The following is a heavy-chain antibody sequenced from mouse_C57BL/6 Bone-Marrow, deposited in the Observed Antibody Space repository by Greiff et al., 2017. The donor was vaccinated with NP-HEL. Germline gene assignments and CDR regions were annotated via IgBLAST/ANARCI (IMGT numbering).Heavy chain of an antibody. J-gene: IGHJ3*01. V-gene: IGHV5-12*01. Sequence: VQLKQSGGGLVQPGGSLKLSCAASGFTFSDYYMYWVRQTPEKRLEWVAYISNGGGSTYYPDTVKGRFTISRDNAKNTLYLQMSRLKSEDTAMYYCARPLQDGYYVFAYWGQGTLVTVSA. CDR3: ARPLQDGYYVFAY. CDR1: GFTFSDYY. CDR2: ISNGGGST. D-gene: IGHD2-3*01.